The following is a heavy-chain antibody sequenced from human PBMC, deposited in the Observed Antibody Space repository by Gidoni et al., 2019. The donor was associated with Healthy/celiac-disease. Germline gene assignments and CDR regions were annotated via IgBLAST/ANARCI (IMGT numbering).Heavy chain of an antibody. CDR2: ISSSGSTI. V-gene: IGHV3-48*03. D-gene: IGHD3-22*01. Sequence: EVQLVESGGGLVQPGGSLRLSCAASGFTFSSYEMNWVRQAPGKGLEWVSYISSSGSTIYYADSVKGRFTISRDNAKNSLYLQMNSLRAEDTAVYYCARDPNYYDSSTDYWGQGTLVTVSS. CDR3: ARDPNYYDSSTDY. J-gene: IGHJ4*02. CDR1: GFTFSSYE.